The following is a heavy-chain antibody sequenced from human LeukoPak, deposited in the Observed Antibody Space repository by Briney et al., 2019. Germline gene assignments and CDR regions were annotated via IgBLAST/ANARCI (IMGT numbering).Heavy chain of an antibody. CDR2: ISYDGSNK. V-gene: IGHV3-30*18. D-gene: IGHD1-26*01. CDR1: GFTFSSYG. Sequence: GGSLRLSCAASGFTFSSYGMHWVRQAPGKGLEWVAVISYDGSNKYYADSVKGRFTISRDNSKNTLYLQMNSLRAEDTAVYYCAKDDESGSYFFDYWGQGTLVTVSS. CDR3: AKDDESGSYFFDY. J-gene: IGHJ4*02.